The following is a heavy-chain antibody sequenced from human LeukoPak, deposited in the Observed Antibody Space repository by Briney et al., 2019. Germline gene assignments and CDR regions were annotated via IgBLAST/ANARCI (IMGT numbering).Heavy chain of an antibody. J-gene: IGHJ4*02. CDR1: GGSIISSSYY. Sequence: SETLSLTCTVSGGSIISSSYYWGWIRQPPGKGLEWIGTIYYSGSTYYNPSLKSRVTISVDTSKNQLSLKLSSVTATDTAVYYCASPYDTGGYFDYWGQGTLVTV. D-gene: IGHD3-22*01. CDR3: ASPYDTGGYFDY. V-gene: IGHV4-39*01. CDR2: IYYSGST.